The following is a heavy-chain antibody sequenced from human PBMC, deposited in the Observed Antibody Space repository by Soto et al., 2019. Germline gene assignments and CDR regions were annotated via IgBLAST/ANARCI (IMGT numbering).Heavy chain of an antibody. V-gene: IGHV3-74*01. Sequence: EVQLVESGGGLVQPGRSLRLSCAASGFTLSDYWMHWVRQVPGKGLLWVSRISVDGGSTTYADSVRGRFTISRDNAKNTLYLQMDTLRAEDTAIYYFARAPEQRPIDYWGQGSLVTVSS. CDR3: ARAPEQRPIDY. CDR2: ISVDGGST. CDR1: GFTLSDYW. J-gene: IGHJ4*02. D-gene: IGHD6-19*01.